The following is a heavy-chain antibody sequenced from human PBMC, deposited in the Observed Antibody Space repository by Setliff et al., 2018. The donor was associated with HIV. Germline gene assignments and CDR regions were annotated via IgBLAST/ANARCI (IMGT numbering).Heavy chain of an antibody. D-gene: IGHD2-21*02. CDR3: ARDIGLSN. V-gene: IGHV4-61*09. Sequence: SETLSLTCTVSGGSISSGSYYWSWIRQPAGKGLEWIGHIYTSGSTNYNPSLKSRVTISVDTSKNQFSLKLTSVTAADTAVYYCARDIGLSNWGQGTLVTVSS. CDR2: IYTSGST. J-gene: IGHJ4*02. CDR1: GGSISSGSYY.